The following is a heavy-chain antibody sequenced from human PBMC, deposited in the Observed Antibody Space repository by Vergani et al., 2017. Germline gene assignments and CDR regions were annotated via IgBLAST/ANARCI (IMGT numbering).Heavy chain of an antibody. V-gene: IGHV3-23*01. D-gene: IGHD3-22*01. CDR2: ISGSGGST. Sequence: EVQLLESGGGLVQPGGSLRLSCAASGFTFSSYAMSWVRQAPGKGLEWVSAISGSGGSTYYADSVKGRFTISRDNSKNTLYLQMNSLRAEDTAVYYCARGIYKTYYYDSSGTRGAFDIWGQGTTVTVSS. CDR3: ARGIYKTYYYDSSGTRGAFDI. J-gene: IGHJ3*02. CDR1: GFTFSSYA.